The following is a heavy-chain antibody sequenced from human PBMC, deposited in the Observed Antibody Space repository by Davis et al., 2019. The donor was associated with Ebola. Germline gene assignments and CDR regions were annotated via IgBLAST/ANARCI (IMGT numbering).Heavy chain of an antibody. CDR2: IGTAGDT. V-gene: IGHV3-13*01. Sequence: GESLKISCAASGFTFSSYDMHWVRQATGKGLEWVSAIGTAGDTYYPGSVKGRFTISRENAKNSLYLQMNSLRAEDTAVYYCADQKNYASDIWGQGTMVTVSS. J-gene: IGHJ3*02. CDR3: ADQKNYASDI. CDR1: GFTFSSYD.